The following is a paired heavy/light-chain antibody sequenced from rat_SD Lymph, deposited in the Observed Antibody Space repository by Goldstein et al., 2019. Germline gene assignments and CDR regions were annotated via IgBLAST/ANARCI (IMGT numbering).Heavy chain of an antibody. Sequence: QVQLQQSGAELVKPGSSVKISCKASGYTFTSYDMHWIKQQPGNGLEWIGWIYPGNGNTKYNQKFNGKATLTADKSSSTAYMQLSSLTSEDSAVYFCAREGSYGGYRPFDYWGQGVMVTVSS. V-gene: IGHV1-28*01. CDR2: IYPGNGNT. CDR3: AREGSYGGYRPFDY. J-gene: IGHJ2*01. D-gene: IGHD1-11*01. CDR1: GYTFTSYD.
Light chain of an antibody. CDR2: KAS. CDR1: QNIKGW. CDR3: QHYQSLYT. Sequence: DIQMTQSPSFLSASLGNSITITCHASQNIKGWLAWYQQKSGNAPELLIYKASSLQSGVPSRFSGSGSGTDYILTISNLQPEDIATYYCQHYQSLYTFGAGTKLELK. J-gene: IGKJ2-3*01. V-gene: IGKV15S4*01.